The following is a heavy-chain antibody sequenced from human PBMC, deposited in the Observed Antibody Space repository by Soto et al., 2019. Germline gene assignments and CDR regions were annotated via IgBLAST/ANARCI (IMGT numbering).Heavy chain of an antibody. D-gene: IGHD2-2*01. J-gene: IGHJ6*03. CDR3: AREGHCSSTSCYYYYMDV. V-gene: IGHV1-3*01. CDR1: GYTFTSYA. Sequence: ASVKVSCKASGYTFTSYAMHWVRQAPGQRLEWMGWINAGNGNTKYSQKFQGRVTITRDTSASTAYMELSSLRSEDTAVYYCAREGHCSSTSCYYYYMDVWGKGTTVTVSS. CDR2: INAGNGNT.